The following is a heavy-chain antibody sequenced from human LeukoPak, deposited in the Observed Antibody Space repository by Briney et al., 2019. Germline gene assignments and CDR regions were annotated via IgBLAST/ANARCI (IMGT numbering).Heavy chain of an antibody. D-gene: IGHD2-15*01. CDR3: VREAGYCAPVCVKTNWFDP. CDR2: ISNGKT. Sequence: GGSLRLSCAASGFPFSSHAMSWVRQPPGKGLEWVAAISNGKTCYADSVRGRFAISRDDSTDTVYLHMNSLRDEDTALYHCVREAGYCAPVCVKTNWFDPWGQGTLVTVSS. CDR1: GFPFSSHA. V-gene: IGHV3-23*01. J-gene: IGHJ5*02.